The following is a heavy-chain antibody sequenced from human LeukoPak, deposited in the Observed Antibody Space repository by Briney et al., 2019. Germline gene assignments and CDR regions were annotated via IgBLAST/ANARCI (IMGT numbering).Heavy chain of an antibody. Sequence: PSETLSLTCAVYGGSFSGYYWSWIRQPPEKGLEWIGEINHSGSTNYNPSLKSRVTISVDTSKNQFSLKLSSVTAADTAVYYCARITMVRGVFDYWGQGTLVTVSS. D-gene: IGHD3-10*01. J-gene: IGHJ4*02. CDR1: GGSFSGYY. CDR2: INHSGST. V-gene: IGHV4-34*01. CDR3: ARITMVRGVFDY.